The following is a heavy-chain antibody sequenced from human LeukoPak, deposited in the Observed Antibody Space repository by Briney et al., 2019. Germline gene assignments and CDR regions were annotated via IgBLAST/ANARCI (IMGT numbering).Heavy chain of an antibody. D-gene: IGHD6-19*01. V-gene: IGHV3-23*01. CDR2: ITATGDTA. CDR3: AGDRNSDWYSPLDY. CDR1: GFTLSDYY. J-gene: IGHJ4*02. Sequence: GGSLRLSCAASGFTLSDYYMDWIRQAPGKGLEWVAIITATGDTAYYADSVKGRFTISRDNSRNTVYMQMDSLRAEDTAIYYCAGDRNSDWYSPLDYWGQGSQVTVSP.